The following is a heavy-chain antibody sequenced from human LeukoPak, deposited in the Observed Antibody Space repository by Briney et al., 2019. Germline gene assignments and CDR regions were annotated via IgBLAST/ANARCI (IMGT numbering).Heavy chain of an antibody. CDR1: GFTFSIFG. Sequence: GGSLRLSCTASGFTFSIFGMHWVRQAPGKGLEWISYISNSGSTIYYADSVKGRFTISRDNTKNSLYLQMISLRAEDTAVYYCARGHYYYGSGSYSRDPFDIWGQGTTVTVSS. CDR3: ARGHYYYGSGSYSRDPFDI. J-gene: IGHJ3*02. CDR2: ISNSGSTI. V-gene: IGHV3-48*04. D-gene: IGHD3-10*01.